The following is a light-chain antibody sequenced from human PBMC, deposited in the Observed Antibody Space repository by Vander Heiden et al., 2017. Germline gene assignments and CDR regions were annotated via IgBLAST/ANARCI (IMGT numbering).Light chain of an antibody. V-gene: IGKV1-8*01. Sequence: AIRMTQSPSSLSASTGDRVTITCRASQGISSYLAWYQQKPGKAPKLLIYAASTLQSGVPSRFSGSGYGKDFTLTISCRQSEDFATYYCQQYDSYPMYTFGQGTKMEIK. CDR2: AAS. CDR1: QGISSY. CDR3: QQYDSYPMYT. J-gene: IGKJ2*01.